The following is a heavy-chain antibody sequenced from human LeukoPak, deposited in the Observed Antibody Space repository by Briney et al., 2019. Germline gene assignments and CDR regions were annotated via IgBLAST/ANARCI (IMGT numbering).Heavy chain of an antibody. D-gene: IGHD3-10*01. CDR3: ARGMVRGVNYYYYGMDV. CDR1: GHTINKFG. J-gene: IGHJ6*02. Sequence: GASVKVSCKASGHTINKFGMSWVRQAPGQGLEWLGWINTYNGKTKLGEKFQGRVTMTTDTSTSTVYMELTSLRTDDTAVYFCARGMVRGVNYYYYGMDVWGQGTTVTVSS. V-gene: IGHV1-18*01. CDR2: INTYNGKT.